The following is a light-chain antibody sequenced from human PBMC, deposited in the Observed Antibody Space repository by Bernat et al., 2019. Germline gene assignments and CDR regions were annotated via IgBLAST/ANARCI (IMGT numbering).Light chain of an antibody. CDR3: QQRSNWLT. J-gene: IGKJ4*01. CDR2: DVS. Sequence: EIVLTQSPATLSLSPGERATLSCRATQSLNTYLAWYQQKPGQAPRLLIFDVSHRATGIPDRFSGSGSGTDFTLTISSLEPEDFGVYYCQQRSNWLTFGGGTKVEVK. V-gene: IGKV3-11*01. CDR1: QSLNTY.